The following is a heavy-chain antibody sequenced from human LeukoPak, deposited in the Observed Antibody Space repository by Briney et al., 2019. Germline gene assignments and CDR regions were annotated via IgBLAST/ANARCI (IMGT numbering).Heavy chain of an antibody. CDR3: ARESNRGYCSSTSCYGIKYFDY. D-gene: IGHD2-2*01. Sequence: SETLSLTCTVSGGSISSGDYYWSWVRQPPGKGLEWIGYIYYSGSTYYNPSLKSRVTISVDTSKNQFSLKLSSVTAADTAVYYCARESNRGYCSSTSCYGIKYFDYWGQGTLVTVSS. J-gene: IGHJ4*02. CDR1: GGSISSGDYY. CDR2: IYYSGST. V-gene: IGHV4-30-4*01.